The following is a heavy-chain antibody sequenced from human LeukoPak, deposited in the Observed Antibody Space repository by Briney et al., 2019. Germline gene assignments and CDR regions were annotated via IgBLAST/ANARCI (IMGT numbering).Heavy chain of an antibody. CDR2: ISSSSSYI. V-gene: IGHV3-21*01. D-gene: IGHD6-13*01. CDR1: GFTFSSYS. Sequence: GGSLRLSCAASGFTFSSYSMNWVRQAPGRGLEWVSSISSSSSYIYYADSVKGRFTISRDNAKNSLYLQMNSLRAEDTAVYYCARWRSSPQYYFDYWGQGTLVTVSS. CDR3: ARWRSSPQYYFDY. J-gene: IGHJ4*02.